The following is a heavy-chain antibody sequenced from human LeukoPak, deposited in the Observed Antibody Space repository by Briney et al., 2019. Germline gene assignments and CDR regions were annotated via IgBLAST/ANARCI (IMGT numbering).Heavy chain of an antibody. Sequence: SETLSLTCTVSGGSMSSSSYYWGWIRQPPGKGLEWIGSIYYSGSTYYNPSLKSRVTISVDTSKNQFSLKLSSVTAADTALYYCARGVTNYNWFDPWGQGTLVTVSS. J-gene: IGHJ5*02. V-gene: IGHV4-39*07. CDR1: GGSMSSSSYY. D-gene: IGHD1-7*01. CDR3: ARGVTNYNWFDP. CDR2: IYYSGST.